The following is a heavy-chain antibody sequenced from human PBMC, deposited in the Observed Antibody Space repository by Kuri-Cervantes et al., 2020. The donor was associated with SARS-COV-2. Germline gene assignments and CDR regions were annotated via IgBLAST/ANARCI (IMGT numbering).Heavy chain of an antibody. CDR2: ISSSSSYI. CDR1: GFTFSSYS. CDR3: ARAGGGSYYGWFDP. J-gene: IGHJ5*02. D-gene: IGHD1-26*01. V-gene: IGHV3-21*01. Sequence: GGSLRLSCAASGFTFSSYSMNWVRQAPGKGLEWVSSISSSSSYIYYADSVKGRFTISRDNSKNTLYLQMNSLRAEDTAVYYCARAGGGSYYGWFDPWGQGTLVTVSS.